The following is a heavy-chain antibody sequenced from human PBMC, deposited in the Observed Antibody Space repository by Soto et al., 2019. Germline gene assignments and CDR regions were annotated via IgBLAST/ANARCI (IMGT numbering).Heavy chain of an antibody. Sequence: QVQLVQSGAEVKKPGSSVKVSCKTSGGSFSSYALIWVRQAPGQGLEWMGGIIPVFGITNYAQNFQGRVTITADESTSTGYMELSSLTSDDTAVYYCARGGRFARDYWGQGTLVIVSS. D-gene: IGHD1-1*01. CDR2: IIPVFGIT. J-gene: IGHJ4*02. CDR3: ARGGRFARDY. V-gene: IGHV1-69*01. CDR1: GGSFSSYA.